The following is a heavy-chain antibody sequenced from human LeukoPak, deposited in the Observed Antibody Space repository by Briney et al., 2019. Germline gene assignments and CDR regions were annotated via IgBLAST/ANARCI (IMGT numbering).Heavy chain of an antibody. J-gene: IGHJ4*02. CDR1: GGSISSYY. D-gene: IGHD6-13*01. CDR3: ARAIRYSSSLYYFDY. CDR2: IYYSGST. V-gene: IGHV4-59*01. Sequence: SETLSLTCTVSGGSISSYYWSWIRQPPGKGLEWIGYIYYSGSTNYNPSLKSRVTISVDTSKNQFSLKLSSVTAADTAVYYCARAIRYSSSLYYFDYWGQGTLVTVSS.